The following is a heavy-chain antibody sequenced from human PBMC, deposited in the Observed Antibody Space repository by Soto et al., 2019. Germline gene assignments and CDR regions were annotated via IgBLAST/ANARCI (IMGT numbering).Heavy chain of an antibody. CDR1: GFTFSSYW. Sequence: EVQLVESGGGLVQPGGSLRLSCAASGFTFSSYWMSWVRQAPGKGLEWVANIKQDGSEKYYVDSVKGRFTISRDNAKNSLYLQMNSLRAEDTAVYYSARDPPVGSADYWGQGTLVTVSS. J-gene: IGHJ4*02. D-gene: IGHD6-25*01. CDR2: IKQDGSEK. V-gene: IGHV3-7*01. CDR3: ARDPPVGSADY.